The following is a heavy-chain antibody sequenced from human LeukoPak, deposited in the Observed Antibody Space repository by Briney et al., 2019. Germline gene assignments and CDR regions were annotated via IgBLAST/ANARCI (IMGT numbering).Heavy chain of an antibody. D-gene: IGHD3-3*01. Sequence: SQTLSLTCTVPGGSISSGSYYWSWIRQPAGKGLEWIGRIYTSGSTNYNPSLKSRVTISVDTSKNQFSLKLSSVTAADTAVYYGARDRHSIRFLEWLTPFDIWGQGTMVTVSS. V-gene: IGHV4-61*02. CDR1: GGSISSGSYY. CDR3: ARDRHSIRFLEWLTPFDI. J-gene: IGHJ3*02. CDR2: IYTSGST.